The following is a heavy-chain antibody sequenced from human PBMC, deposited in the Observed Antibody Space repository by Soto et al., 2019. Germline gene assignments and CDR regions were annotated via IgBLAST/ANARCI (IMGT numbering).Heavy chain of an antibody. D-gene: IGHD6-19*01. CDR2: IYYSGST. CDR1: GGSISSYY. Sequence: QVQLQESGPGLVKPSETLSLTCTVSGGSISSYYWSWIRQPPGKGLEWIGYIYYSGSTNYNPSLKSRFTLSVDTSKNQFTLKLSSVTAADTAVYYCAGDIAVAGSYYYGMDVWGQGTTVTVSS. CDR3: AGDIAVAGSYYYGMDV. J-gene: IGHJ6*02. V-gene: IGHV4-59*01.